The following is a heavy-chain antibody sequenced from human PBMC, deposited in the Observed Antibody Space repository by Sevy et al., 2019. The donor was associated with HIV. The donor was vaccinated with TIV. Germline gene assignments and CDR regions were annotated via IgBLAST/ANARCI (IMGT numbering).Heavy chain of an antibody. CDR3: TRALIVVAGFFRYYHGMDV. V-gene: IGHV3-72*01. CDR2: SRNKANSYTT. Sequence: GGSLRLSCAASGFTFSDHYMDWVRQAPGKGLEWIGRSRNKANSYTTEYAESVKGRFTISRDESTNSLYLQMNSLKSEDTAIYYCTRALIVVAGFFRYYHGMDVWGQGTTVTVSS. D-gene: IGHD6-19*01. CDR1: GFTFSDHY. J-gene: IGHJ6*02.